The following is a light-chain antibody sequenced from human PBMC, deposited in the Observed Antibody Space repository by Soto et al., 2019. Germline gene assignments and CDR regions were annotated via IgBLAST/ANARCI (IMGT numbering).Light chain of an antibody. V-gene: IGLV2-14*01. J-gene: IGLJ1*01. CDR3: SSYTSRSTHV. Sequence: QSALTQPASLSGSPGQSITISCTGTSSDIGAYDYVSWFQQHPGKAPKLMISEVNNRPSGVSNRFSGSKSGNTAYLTISGLQVEDEADYYCSSYTSRSTHVFGTGTKVTVL. CDR1: SSDIGAYDY. CDR2: EVN.